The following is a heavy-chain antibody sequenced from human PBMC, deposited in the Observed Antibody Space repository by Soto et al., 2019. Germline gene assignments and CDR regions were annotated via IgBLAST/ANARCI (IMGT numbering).Heavy chain of an antibody. Sequence: QVQLVESGGGLVEPGESLRLSCVASGFAFTDYYMTWIRQAPGKGLEWVSYISVGGRTIYYAESVRGRFTVSRDNAKISVFLQMNSLRAEDTAVYYCARGTPVTGTENTDYFDHWGQGTLVTVSS. J-gene: IGHJ4*02. D-gene: IGHD1-20*01. CDR3: ARGTPVTGTENTDYFDH. CDR1: GFAFTDYY. CDR2: ISVGGRTI. V-gene: IGHV3-11*01.